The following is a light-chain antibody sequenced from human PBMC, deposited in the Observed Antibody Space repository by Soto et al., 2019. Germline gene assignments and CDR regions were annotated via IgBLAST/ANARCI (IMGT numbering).Light chain of an antibody. V-gene: IGKV1-9*01. J-gene: IGKJ4*01. Sequence: DIQLTQSPSFLSASVGDRVSIPCRASLGISNNLAWYQQEPGKAPKLLIDRASNLESGVPSRFSGSGSGTEFALKISTLQPDDFAPYYCKQLSSYLTFGGGTKVEIK. CDR1: LGISNN. CDR3: KQLSSYLT. CDR2: RAS.